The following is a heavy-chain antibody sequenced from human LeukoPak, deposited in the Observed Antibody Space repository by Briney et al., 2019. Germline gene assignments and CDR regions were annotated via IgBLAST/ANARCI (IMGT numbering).Heavy chain of an antibody. Sequence: ASETLSLTCTVSGGSISSSSYCWGWIRQPPGKGLEWIGSIYYSGSTYYNPSLKSRVTISVDTSKNQFSLKLSSVTAADTAVYYCARDGHYDSSGYYYLNWFDPWGQGTLVTVSS. CDR1: GGSISSSSYC. J-gene: IGHJ5*02. D-gene: IGHD3-22*01. V-gene: IGHV4-39*07. CDR3: ARDGHYDSSGYYYLNWFDP. CDR2: IYYSGST.